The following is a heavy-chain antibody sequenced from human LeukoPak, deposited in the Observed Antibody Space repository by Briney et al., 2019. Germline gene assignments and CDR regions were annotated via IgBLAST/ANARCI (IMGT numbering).Heavy chain of an antibody. CDR3: ARVAGIVVVIFDY. CDR2: IKQDGSEK. J-gene: IGHJ4*02. Sequence: GGSLRLSCAASGFTFSSYAMSWVRQAPGKGLEWVANIKQDGSEKYYVDSVKGRFTISRDNAKNSLYLQMNSLRAEDTAVYYCARVAGIVVVIFDYWGQGTLVTVSS. D-gene: IGHD3-22*01. V-gene: IGHV3-7*03. CDR1: GFTFSSYA.